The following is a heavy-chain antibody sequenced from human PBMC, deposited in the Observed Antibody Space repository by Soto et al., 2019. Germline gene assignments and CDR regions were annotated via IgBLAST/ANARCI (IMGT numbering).Heavy chain of an antibody. Sequence: EVQLLESGGGLVQPGGSLRLSCVASGFTFNYFAMSWVRQAPGEGLEWVASIGGGDDDRFSPDSVKGRFTISRDNSKSTVYLQMTNLRAEDTALYFCAKDREDHNSVWDAFDIWGQGTVVTVSS. CDR1: GFTFNYFA. CDR2: IGGGDDDR. D-gene: IGHD1-20*01. CDR3: AKDREDHNSVWDAFDI. V-gene: IGHV3-23*01. J-gene: IGHJ3*02.